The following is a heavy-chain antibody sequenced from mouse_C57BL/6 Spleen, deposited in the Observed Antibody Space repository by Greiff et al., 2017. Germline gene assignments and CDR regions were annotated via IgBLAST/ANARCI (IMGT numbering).Heavy chain of an antibody. CDR3: ARDDYYAMDY. CDR1: GFTFSSYA. Sequence: EVKLVESGGGLVKPGGSLKLSCAASGFTFSSYAMSWVRQTPEKRLEWVATISDGGSYTYYPANVKGRFTISRDNAKNNLYLQMSHLKSEDTAMYYCARDDYYAMDYWGQGTSVTVSS. J-gene: IGHJ4*01. CDR2: ISDGGSYT. V-gene: IGHV5-4*01.